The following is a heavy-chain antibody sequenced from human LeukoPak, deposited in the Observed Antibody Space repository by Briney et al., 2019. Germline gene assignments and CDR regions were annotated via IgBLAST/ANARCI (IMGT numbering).Heavy chain of an antibody. D-gene: IGHD3-22*01. V-gene: IGHV1-18*04. CDR2: ISAYNGNT. J-gene: IGHJ4*02. CDR3: ARDLYYYDSSGYYGPFFDY. Sequence: GASVKVSCKTSGYTFTEYYIHWVRQAPGQGLEWMGWISAYNGNTNYAQKLQGRVIMTTDTSTSTAYMELRSLRSDDTAVYYCARDLYYYDSSGYYGPFFDYWGQGTLVTVSS. CDR1: GYTFTEYY.